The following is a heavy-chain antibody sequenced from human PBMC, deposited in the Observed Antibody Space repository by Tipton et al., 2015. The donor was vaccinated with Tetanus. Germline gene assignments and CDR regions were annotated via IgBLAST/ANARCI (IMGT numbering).Heavy chain of an antibody. CDR3: ARHSSLKALNY. Sequence: LRLSCTVSGASITDKKYYWGWIRQAPGKGLEWIGSAYYSGSTYYNPSLKSRVTISVDTSKNQFSLELSSVTAADTAVYYCARHSSLKALNYWGQGTLVTASS. CDR1: GASITDKKYY. J-gene: IGHJ4*02. V-gene: IGHV4-39*01. CDR2: AYYSGST. D-gene: IGHD3-9*01.